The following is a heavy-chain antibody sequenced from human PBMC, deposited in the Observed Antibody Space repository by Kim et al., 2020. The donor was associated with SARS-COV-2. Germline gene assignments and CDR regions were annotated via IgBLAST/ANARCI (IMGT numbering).Heavy chain of an antibody. J-gene: IGHJ4*02. CDR3: APHGDYPY. D-gene: IGHD4-17*01. V-gene: IGHV3-23*01. CDR2: GGST. Sequence: GGSTYYADAVKGGFTISRDNSKNTLYLQMNSVRAEDTAVYYCAPHGDYPYWGQGTLVTVSS.